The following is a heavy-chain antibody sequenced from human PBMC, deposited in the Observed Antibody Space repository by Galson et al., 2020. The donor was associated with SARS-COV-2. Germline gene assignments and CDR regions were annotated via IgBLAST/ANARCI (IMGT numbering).Heavy chain of an antibody. V-gene: IGHV1-2*02. J-gene: IGHJ4*01. Sequence: ASVKVSCKTSGYTFNDYYLHWVRQAPGQGLEWMGWINPNTGGTDHAQKFQGRVSMTKDTSIRTAYMEVSRLRSDDTAVYYCARDLGPGIAATGDYWGQEPWSPSPQ. CDR3: ARDLGPGIAATGDY. CDR1: GYTFNDYY. CDR2: INPNTGGT. D-gene: IGHD6-13*01.